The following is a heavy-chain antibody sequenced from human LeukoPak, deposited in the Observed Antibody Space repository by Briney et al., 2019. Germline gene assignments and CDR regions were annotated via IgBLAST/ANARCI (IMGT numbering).Heavy chain of an antibody. V-gene: IGHV1-2*02. CDR2: INPNSGGT. CDR1: GYTFSGYY. CDR3: AREKLRYSDY. J-gene: IGHJ4*02. D-gene: IGHD4-17*01. Sequence: GASVKVSCKASGYTFSGYYIHWVRQAPGQGLEWMGWINPNSGGTNYAQRFQGRVTMTRDTSISTAYMDLSRLRPDDTAVYYCAREKLRYSDYWGQGTLVTVSS.